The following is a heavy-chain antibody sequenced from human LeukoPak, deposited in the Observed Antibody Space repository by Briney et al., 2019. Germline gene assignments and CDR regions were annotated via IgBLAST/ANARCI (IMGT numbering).Heavy chain of an antibody. D-gene: IGHD2-2*01. J-gene: IGHJ4*02. CDR1: GFTFSSYG. CDR2: ISYDGSNK. CDR3: ARDRLNYCSSTSCFSFGD. Sequence: PGGSLTLSCAASGFTFSSYGMHWVRQAPGKGLEWVAVISYDGSNKYYADSVKGRFTISRDNSKNTLYLQMNSLRAEDTAVYYCARDRLNYCSSTSCFSFGDWGQGTLVTVSS. V-gene: IGHV3-30*03.